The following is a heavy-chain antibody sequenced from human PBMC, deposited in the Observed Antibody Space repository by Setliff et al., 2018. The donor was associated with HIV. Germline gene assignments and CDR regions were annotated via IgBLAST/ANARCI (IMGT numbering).Heavy chain of an antibody. CDR3: SRSGVPPYYYYGMDV. Sequence: ASVKVACKASGYTFTTYGVNWVRQAPGQGLEWMGWINSYNGNTKFAQKFQGRVTMTTDTSTTTAFMELRSLKADDTGIYYCSRSGVPPYYYYGMDVWGQGTTVTVSS. CDR2: INSYNGNT. D-gene: IGHD3-10*01. CDR1: GYTFTTYG. V-gene: IGHV1-18*04. J-gene: IGHJ6*02.